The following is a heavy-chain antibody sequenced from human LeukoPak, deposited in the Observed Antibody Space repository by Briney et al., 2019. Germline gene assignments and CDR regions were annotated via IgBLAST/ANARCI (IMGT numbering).Heavy chain of an antibody. V-gene: IGHV3-23*01. CDR3: STWIEGARPSSDY. Sequence: PGGSLRLSCAASGFTFSSYAMSWVRQAPGKGLEWVSAISGSGGNTYYAGSVKGRFAISRDNSKNTVYLQMNSLRAEDTAVYYCSTWIEGARPSSDYWGQGTLVTVSS. J-gene: IGHJ4*02. D-gene: IGHD2-2*03. CDR2: ISGSGGNT. CDR1: GFTFSSYA.